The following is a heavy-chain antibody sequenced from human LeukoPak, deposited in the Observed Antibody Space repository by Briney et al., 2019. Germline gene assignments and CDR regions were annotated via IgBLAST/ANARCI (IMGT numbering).Heavy chain of an antibody. V-gene: IGHV1-69*01. D-gene: IGHD6-19*01. CDR1: GGTFSSYA. CDR3: AMVGGTTTDWYYYYGMDV. J-gene: IGHJ6*02. Sequence: SVKVSCKASGGTFSSYAISWVRQAPGQGLEWMGGIIPIFGTANYAQKFQGRVTITADESTSTAYMELRSLRSDDTAVYYCAMVGGTTTDWYYYYGMDVWGQGTTVTVSS. CDR2: IIPIFGTA.